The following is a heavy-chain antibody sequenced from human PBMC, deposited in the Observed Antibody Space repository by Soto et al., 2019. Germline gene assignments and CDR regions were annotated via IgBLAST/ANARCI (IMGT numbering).Heavy chain of an antibody. CDR2: ISYDGSNK. Sequence: QVQLVESGGGVVQPGRSLRLSCAASGFTFSSYAMHWVRQAPGKGLEWVAVISYDGSNKYYADSVKGRFTISRDNSKNXRYRQMNSLRAEDTAVYYCARPLWSDDYNWGYFDLWGRGTLVTVSS. CDR1: GFTFSSYA. CDR3: ARPLWSDDYNWGYFDL. D-gene: IGHD4-4*01. V-gene: IGHV3-30-3*01. J-gene: IGHJ2*01.